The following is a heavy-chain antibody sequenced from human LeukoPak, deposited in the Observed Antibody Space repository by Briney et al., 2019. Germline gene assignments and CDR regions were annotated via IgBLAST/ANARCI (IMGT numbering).Heavy chain of an antibody. Sequence: GGSLRLSCAAFGFTFSSYSMNWVRQAPGKGLEWVSHISSSSSTINYADSVKGRFTISRDNAKNSLYLQMNSLRAEDTAVYYCARDLRTYSSRGAHWFDPWGQGTPVTVSS. CDR1: GFTFSSYS. V-gene: IGHV3-48*01. D-gene: IGHD6-13*01. CDR2: ISSSSSTI. J-gene: IGHJ5*02. CDR3: ARDLRTYSSRGAHWFDP.